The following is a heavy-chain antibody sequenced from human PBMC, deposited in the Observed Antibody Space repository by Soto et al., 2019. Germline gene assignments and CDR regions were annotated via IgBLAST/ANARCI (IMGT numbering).Heavy chain of an antibody. J-gene: IGHJ5*01. CDR2: INHTGGT. CDR3: ATRITVFGLLIPPFHP. CDR1: GGSVNGYY. D-gene: IGHD3-3*01. Sequence: SETLSLTCAVYGGSVNGYYWNWIRQPPGKGLEWIGEINHTGGTHYNPSLKSRVTMSVDTSKNQFSLRLSSVTAADTAIYYCATRITVFGLLIPPFHPGGQGTQDPVSS. V-gene: IGHV4-34*01.